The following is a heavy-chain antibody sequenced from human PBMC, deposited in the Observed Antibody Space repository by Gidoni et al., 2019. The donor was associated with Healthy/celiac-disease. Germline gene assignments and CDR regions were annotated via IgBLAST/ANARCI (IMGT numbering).Heavy chain of an antibody. CDR1: GYTFTGYY. J-gene: IGHJ3*02. V-gene: IGHV1-2*02. CDR2: INPNSGGT. CDR3: ARVSKHYYDSSGYSLDAFDI. Sequence: QVQLVQSGAEVKKPGASVKVSCKASGYTFTGYYMPWVRQAPGQGLEWMGWINPNSGGTNYAQKFQGRVTMTRDTSISTAYMELSRLRSDDTAVYYCARVSKHYYDSSGYSLDAFDIWGQGTMVTVSS. D-gene: IGHD3-22*01.